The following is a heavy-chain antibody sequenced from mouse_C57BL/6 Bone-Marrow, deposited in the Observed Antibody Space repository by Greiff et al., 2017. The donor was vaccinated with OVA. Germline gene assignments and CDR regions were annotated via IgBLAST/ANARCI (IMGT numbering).Heavy chain of an antibody. CDR2: IWSDGRT. Sequence: VHLVQSGPGLVAPSQRLSITCTVSGFSFTSYGVHWVRQPPGKGLEWLVVIWSDGRTTYNSALNSRLSISKDNSKTQVFLKKSSHQTDDTAMYYCTRHGHHYYAMDYWGQGTSVTVSS. CDR1: GFSFTSYG. CDR3: TRHGHHYYAMDY. J-gene: IGHJ4*01. V-gene: IGHV2-6-1*01.